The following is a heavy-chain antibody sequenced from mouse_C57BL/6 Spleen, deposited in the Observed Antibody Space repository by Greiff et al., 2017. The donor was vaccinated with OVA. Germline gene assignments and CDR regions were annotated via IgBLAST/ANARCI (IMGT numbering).Heavy chain of an antibody. Sequence: VKVVESGPGLVQPSQSLSITCTVSGFSLTSYGVPWVRQSPGKGLEWLGVIWRGGSTAYYPAFMSRLSITKDNSKSQVFFKMNSLQADDTAIYCGAKRGDGDWYFDVWGTGTTVTVSS. CDR3: AKRGDGDWYFDV. D-gene: IGHD3-3*01. CDR1: GFSLTSYG. V-gene: IGHV2-5*01. J-gene: IGHJ1*03. CDR2: IWRGGST.